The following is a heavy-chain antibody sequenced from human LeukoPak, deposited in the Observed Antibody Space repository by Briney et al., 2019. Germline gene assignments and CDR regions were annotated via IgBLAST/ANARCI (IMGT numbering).Heavy chain of an antibody. D-gene: IGHD3-3*01. V-gene: IGHV4-61*02. Sequence: PSETLSLTCTVSGGSISSGSYYWSWIRQPAGKGLEWIGRIYSSGGTDYNPSLKSRVTISVDSSRNQFSLKLSSVTAADTAVYYCARDLGDGFWSGYFDNWGQGTLVTVSS. CDR3: ARDLGDGFWSGYFDN. CDR1: GGSISSGSYY. CDR2: IYSSGGT. J-gene: IGHJ4*02.